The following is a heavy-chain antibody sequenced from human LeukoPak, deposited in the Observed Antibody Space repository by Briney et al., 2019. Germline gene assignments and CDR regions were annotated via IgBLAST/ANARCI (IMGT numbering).Heavy chain of an antibody. CDR2: IKSKTDGGTT. J-gene: IGHJ4*02. CDR3: AKDRSIAAAGPGGDY. CDR1: EFTISNAW. V-gene: IGHV3-15*01. Sequence: PGGSLRLSCAASEFTISNAWMSWVRQAPGKGLEWVGRIKSKTDGGTTDYAAPVKGRFTISRDNSKNTLYLQMNSLRAEDTAAYYCAKDRSIAAAGPGGDYWGRGTLVTVSS. D-gene: IGHD6-13*01.